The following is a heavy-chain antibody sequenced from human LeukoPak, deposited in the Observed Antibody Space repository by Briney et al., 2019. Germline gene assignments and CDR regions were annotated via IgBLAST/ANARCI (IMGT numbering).Heavy chain of an antibody. J-gene: IGHJ4*02. Sequence: GGSLRLSCAASGFTISSYGMSWVRQAPGKGLEWVSSISGGTTYYADSVKGRFTISRDNTKNSLNLQMDSLRTEDTAVYYCASRNYGEEYWGQGTLVTVSS. D-gene: IGHD4-17*01. CDR3: ASRNYGEEY. V-gene: IGHV3-23*01. CDR2: ISGGTT. CDR1: GFTISSYG.